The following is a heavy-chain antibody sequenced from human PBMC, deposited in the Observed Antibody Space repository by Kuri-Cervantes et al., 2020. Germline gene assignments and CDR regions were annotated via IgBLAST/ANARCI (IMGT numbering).Heavy chain of an antibody. D-gene: IGHD6-13*01. J-gene: IGHJ4*02. Sequence: GGFLRLSFAASGFTFSSYSMNWVRQDPGKGLEWVSYISSSGSTIYYSDSVKGRFTISRDNAKNSLYLQMNSLRAEDTAVYYCARGGSSWFDYWGQGTRVTVSS. CDR1: GFTFSSYS. V-gene: IGHV3-48*04. CDR2: ISSSGSTI. CDR3: ARGGSSWFDY.